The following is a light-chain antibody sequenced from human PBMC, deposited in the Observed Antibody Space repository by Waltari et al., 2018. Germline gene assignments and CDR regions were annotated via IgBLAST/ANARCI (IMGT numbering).Light chain of an antibody. J-gene: IGKJ5*01. CDR1: QSIDSY. CDR3: QQRSNWPPT. CDR2: DAS. V-gene: IGKV3-11*01. Sequence: EIVLTQSPATLSLSPGERATLSCRASQSIDSYLAWYLQKPGQAPRLLIFDASNRATGIPARLSCSGFGTDFTLTISSLEPEDFGVYYCQQRSNWPPTFGQGTRLEIK.